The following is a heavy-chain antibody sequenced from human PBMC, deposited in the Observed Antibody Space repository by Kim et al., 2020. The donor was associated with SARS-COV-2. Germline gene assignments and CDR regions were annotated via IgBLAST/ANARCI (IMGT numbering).Heavy chain of an antibody. CDR1: GGSITNNNYH. D-gene: IGHD2-21*01. V-gene: IGHV4-39*01. CDR3: ARLCGGGTMSVYFDS. CDR2: IYYTGRT. J-gene: IGHJ4*02. Sequence: SETLSLTCTVSGGSITNNNYHWSWLRQAPGKGLEWISTIYYTGRTYPNLSFKSPVTISVDTSNNQFSLKLTSPTAADTAVYFCARLCGGGTMSVYFDSWGRGTLVTVSS.